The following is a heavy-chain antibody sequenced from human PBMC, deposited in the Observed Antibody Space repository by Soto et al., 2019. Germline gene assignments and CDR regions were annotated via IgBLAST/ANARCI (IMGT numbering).Heavy chain of an antibody. D-gene: IGHD3-9*01. V-gene: IGHV3-74*01. Sequence: GGSLRLSCAASGFTFSSYWMHWVRQAPGKGLVWASRINSDGSSTSYADSVKGRFTISRDNAKNTLYLQMNSLRAEDTAVYYCARGGTDYDILTGYGMDVWGQGTTVTVSS. CDR1: GFTFSSYW. J-gene: IGHJ6*02. CDR3: ARGGTDYDILTGYGMDV. CDR2: INSDGSST.